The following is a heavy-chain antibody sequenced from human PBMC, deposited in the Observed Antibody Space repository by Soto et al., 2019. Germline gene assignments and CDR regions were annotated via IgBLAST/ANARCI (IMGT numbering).Heavy chain of an antibody. V-gene: IGHV1-46*01. CDR2: INPSGGST. CDR1: GYTFTSYY. Sequence: GASLKVSCTASGYTFTSYYMHWVRQAPGQGLGWMGIINPSGGSTSYAQKYQGRVTMTRDTSTSTVYMELSSLRSEDTAVYYCAREDGVLVDATKDAFDIWGQGTMVTVSS. J-gene: IGHJ3*02. CDR3: AREDGVLVDATKDAFDI. D-gene: IGHD2-15*01.